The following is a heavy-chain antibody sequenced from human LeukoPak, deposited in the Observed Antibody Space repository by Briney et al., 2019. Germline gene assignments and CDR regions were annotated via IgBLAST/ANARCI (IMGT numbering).Heavy chain of an antibody. CDR3: ARANYGSGQYYFDY. V-gene: IGHV4-61*02. D-gene: IGHD3-10*01. Sequence: PSETLSLTCTVSGGSISSGSYYWNWIRQPAGKGLEWIGRIYSSGSTNYNPSLKSRVTISVDTSKNQFSLKLSSVTAADTAVYYCARANYGSGQYYFDYWGQGTLVTVSS. CDR2: IYSSGST. CDR1: GGSISSGSYY. J-gene: IGHJ4*02.